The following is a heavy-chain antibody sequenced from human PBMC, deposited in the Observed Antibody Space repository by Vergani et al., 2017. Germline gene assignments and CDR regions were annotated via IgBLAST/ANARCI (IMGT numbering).Heavy chain of an antibody. V-gene: IGHV4-59*01. CDR1: GGSISSYY. CDR3: ARVYAHYYYYMDV. D-gene: IGHD2-8*01. J-gene: IGHJ6*03. Sequence: QVQLQESGPGLVKPSETLPLTCTVSGGSISSYYWSWIRQPPGKGLEWIGYIYYSGSTNYNPSLQSRVTISVDTSKNQFSLKLSSVTAADTAVYYCARVYAHYYYYMDVWGKGTTVTVSS. CDR2: IYYSGST.